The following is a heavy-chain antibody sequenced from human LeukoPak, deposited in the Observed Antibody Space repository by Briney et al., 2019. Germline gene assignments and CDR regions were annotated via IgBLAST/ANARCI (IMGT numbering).Heavy chain of an antibody. J-gene: IGHJ1*01. V-gene: IGHV1-8*01. CDR2: MNPNSGNT. Sequence: ASVKVSCKASGYPFTSYDINWVRQATGQGLERMGWMNPNSGNTGYAQKFQGRVTMTRNTSISTAYMELSSLRSEDTAVYYCARGQSGSEYFQHWGQGTLVTVSS. CDR3: ARGQSGSEYFQH. D-gene: IGHD5-12*01. CDR1: GYPFTSYD.